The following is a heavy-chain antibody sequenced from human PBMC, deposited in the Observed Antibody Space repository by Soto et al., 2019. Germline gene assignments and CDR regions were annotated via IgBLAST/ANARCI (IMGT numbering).Heavy chain of an antibody. D-gene: IGHD5-12*01. CDR1: GYTFTSYD. CDR2: MNPNSGNT. J-gene: IGHJ3*02. CDR3: AQGEGYSGYDYEWDAFDI. V-gene: IGHV1-8*01. Sequence: ASVKVSFHASGYTFTSYDINWVRQATGQGLEWMGWMNPNSGNTGYAQKFQGRVTMTRNTSISTAYMELSSLRSEDTAVYYCAQGEGYSGYDYEWDAFDIWGQGTMVTVSS.